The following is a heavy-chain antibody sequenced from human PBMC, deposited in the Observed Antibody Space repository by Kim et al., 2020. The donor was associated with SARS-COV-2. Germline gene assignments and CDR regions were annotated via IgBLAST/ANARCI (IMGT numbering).Heavy chain of an antibody. Sequence: GGSLRLSCVASGFTFSSYAMSWVRQAPGKGPEWVSAISGSGTNTYYADSVKGRFTISRDNSKNTLYLQMNSLRAEDTAVYYCAKLEGGSCYSCLAYWGQGTLVTVSS. J-gene: IGHJ4*02. CDR1: GFTFSSYA. V-gene: IGHV3-23*01. D-gene: IGHD2-15*01. CDR2: ISGSGTNT. CDR3: AKLEGGSCYSCLAY.